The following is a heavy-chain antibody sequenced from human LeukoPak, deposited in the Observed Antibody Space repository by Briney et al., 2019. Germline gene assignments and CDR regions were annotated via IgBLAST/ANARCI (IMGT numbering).Heavy chain of an antibody. D-gene: IGHD3-3*02. V-gene: IGHV4-59*11. Sequence: PSETLSLTCTVSGDSIRSHYCSWLRQSPGKGLELLGNAHDSESTYYNPSLKSRVTVSLDTSKNQFSLRLNSVTAADTATYFCARAPNSFYFDDWGQGTLVTVSS. CDR2: AHDSEST. CDR3: ARAPNSFYFDD. J-gene: IGHJ4*02. CDR1: GDSIRSHY.